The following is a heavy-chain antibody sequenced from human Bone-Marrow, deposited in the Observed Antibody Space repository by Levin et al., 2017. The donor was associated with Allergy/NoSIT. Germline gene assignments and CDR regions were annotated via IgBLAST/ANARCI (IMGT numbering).Heavy chain of an antibody. V-gene: IGHV3-30*04. D-gene: IGHD2-15*01. CDR3: ARLVAESY. J-gene: IGHJ4*02. CDR1: GFKFSNYA. CDR2: VSYDGRNK. Sequence: GGSLRLSCAASGFKFSNYAIHWVRQAPGKGLEWVGSVSYDGRNKYYTDYVKGRFSISRDNSKNTVYLQVNSLTPEDTAVYYCARLVAESYWGQGTMVIVSS.